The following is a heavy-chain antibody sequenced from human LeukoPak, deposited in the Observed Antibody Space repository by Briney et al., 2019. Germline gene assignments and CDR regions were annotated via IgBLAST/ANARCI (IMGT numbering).Heavy chain of an antibody. CDR2: IYHSGST. V-gene: IGHV4-38-2*02. Sequence: SETLSLTCTVSGYSISSGYYWGWIRQPPGKGLEWIGSIYHSGSTYYNPSLKSRVTISIDTSKNQFSLKLSSVTAADTAVYYCARDMRWDYYDSSGYSAPSFDIWGQGTMVTVSS. D-gene: IGHD3-22*01. CDR3: ARDMRWDYYDSSGYSAPSFDI. CDR1: GYSISSGYY. J-gene: IGHJ3*02.